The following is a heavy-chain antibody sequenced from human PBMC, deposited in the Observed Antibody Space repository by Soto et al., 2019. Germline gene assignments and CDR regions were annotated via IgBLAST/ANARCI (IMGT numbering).Heavy chain of an antibody. CDR2: INAGNGNT. CDR1: GYTFTSYA. D-gene: IGHD3-16*02. Sequence: QVQLVQSGAEVKKPGASVKVSCKASGYTFTSYAMHWVRQAPGQRLEWMGWINAGNGNTKYSQKFQGRVTITRDTXXSXAXXELSSLRSEDTAVYYCARVIIDYVWGSYRWGAFDIWGQGTMVTVSS. V-gene: IGHV1-3*01. CDR3: ARVIIDYVWGSYRWGAFDI. J-gene: IGHJ3*02.